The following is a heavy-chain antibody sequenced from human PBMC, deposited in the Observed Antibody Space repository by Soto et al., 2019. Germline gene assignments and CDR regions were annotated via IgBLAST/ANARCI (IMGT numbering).Heavy chain of an antibody. CDR2: MNPNSGNT. CDR1: GYTFTSYD. D-gene: IGHD2-15*01. J-gene: IGHJ6*03. V-gene: IGHV1-8*01. Sequence: ASVKVSCKASGYTFTSYDINWVRQATGQGLEWMGWMNPNSGNTGYAPKFQGGVTMTRNTSISKANMELNNLRSEDTAVYYCAREVVVVVAATYYYYYMDVWGKGTTVTVSS. CDR3: AREVVVVVAATYYYYYMDV.